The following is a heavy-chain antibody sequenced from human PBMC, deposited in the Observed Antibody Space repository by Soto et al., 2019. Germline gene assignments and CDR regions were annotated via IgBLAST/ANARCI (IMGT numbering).Heavy chain of an antibody. V-gene: IGHV3-30-3*01. CDR1: GFIFSDYA. D-gene: IGHD3-22*01. CDR3: ARDQMIITTQYYFDY. Sequence: VGSLRLSCAVSGFIFSDYAMHWVRQAPGKGLEWVAVILYDGSRTHYGDSVKGRFTISRDNSKNTLFLQMNSLSAEDTAVYYCARDQMIITTQYYFDYWGQGTLVTVSS. CDR2: ILYDGSRT. J-gene: IGHJ4*02.